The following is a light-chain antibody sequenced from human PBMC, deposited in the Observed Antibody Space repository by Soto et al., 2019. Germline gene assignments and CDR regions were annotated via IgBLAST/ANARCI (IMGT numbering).Light chain of an antibody. CDR3: QQSRT. Sequence: DFQMTQSPSSLSASVGDRVSITCRASQSISSYLNWYQQKPGKAPKLLIYAASSLQSGVPSRFSGRGSATYFTLIISSLQPEDFATYYCQQSRTFGQGTKVEIK. CDR1: QSISSY. V-gene: IGKV1-39*01. J-gene: IGKJ2*01. CDR2: AAS.